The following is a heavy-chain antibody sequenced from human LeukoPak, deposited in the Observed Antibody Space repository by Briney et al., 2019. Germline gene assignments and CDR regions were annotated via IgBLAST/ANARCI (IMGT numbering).Heavy chain of an antibody. V-gene: IGHV4-38-2*02. CDR2: SYHSGGT. CDR3: ARDPRRYYDSSGPFDY. J-gene: IGHJ4*02. Sequence: SETLSLTCTVSGYSIRSGYYWAWIRQPPGKGLEWIGSSYHSGGTDYNPSLKSRITISVDTSKNQFSLQLNSLTAADTAVYYCARDPRRYYDSSGPFDYWGQGTLVTVSS. CDR1: GYSIRSGYY. D-gene: IGHD3-22*01.